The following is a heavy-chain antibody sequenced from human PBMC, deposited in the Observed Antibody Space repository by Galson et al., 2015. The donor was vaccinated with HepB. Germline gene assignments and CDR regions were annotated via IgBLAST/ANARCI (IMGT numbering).Heavy chain of an antibody. CDR1: GFIFSNYW. Sequence: SLRLSCAASGFIFSNYWMGWVRQAPGKGLEWVANIKPDGSEGLYAGSVRGRITISRDNAKNSLFLHINSLIAEDTAVYYCVRNGAFADYWGQGTPLTVSS. V-gene: IGHV3-7*01. J-gene: IGHJ4*02. CDR3: VRNGAFADY. D-gene: IGHD2-8*01. CDR2: IKPDGSEG.